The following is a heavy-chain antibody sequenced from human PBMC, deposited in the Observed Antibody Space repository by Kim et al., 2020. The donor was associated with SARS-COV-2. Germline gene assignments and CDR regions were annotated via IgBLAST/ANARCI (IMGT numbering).Heavy chain of an antibody. CDR1: GYTFTSYG. J-gene: IGHJ6*02. V-gene: IGHV1-18*01. CDR2: ISAYNGNT. D-gene: IGHD1-1*01. Sequence: ASVKVSCKASGYTFTSYGISWVRQAPGQGLEWMGWISAYNGNTNYAQKLQGRVTMTTDTSTSTAYMELRSLRSDDTAVYYCARDRYGNPHYYYGMDVWGQGTTVTVSS. CDR3: ARDRYGNPHYYYGMDV.